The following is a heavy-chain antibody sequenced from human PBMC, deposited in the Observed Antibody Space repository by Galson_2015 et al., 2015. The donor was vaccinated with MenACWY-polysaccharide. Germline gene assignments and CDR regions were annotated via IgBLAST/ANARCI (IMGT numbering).Heavy chain of an antibody. V-gene: IGHV3-23*01. CDR2: IRSSGTNT. Sequence: SLRLSCAASGFTFTSYAMSWVRQAPGKGLEWISAIRSSGTNTYYADSVKGRFTISRDNSKNTLYLQMNSLRAEDTAVYYCAKDSTESWSVAGRSDHWGQGTLATASS. J-gene: IGHJ5*02. CDR1: GFTFTSYA. CDR3: AKDSTESWSVAGRSDH. D-gene: IGHD3-3*01.